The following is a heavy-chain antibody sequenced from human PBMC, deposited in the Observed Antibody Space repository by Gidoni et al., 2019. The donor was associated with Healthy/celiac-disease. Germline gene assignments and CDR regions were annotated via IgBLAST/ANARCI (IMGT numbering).Heavy chain of an antibody. CDR3: AGTWELLGHWYFDL. CDR1: GGSISSSSYY. V-gene: IGHV4-39*01. J-gene: IGHJ2*01. D-gene: IGHD1-26*01. CDR2: IYYSGST. Sequence: QLQLQESGPGLVKPSETLSLTCTVPGGSISSSSYYWGWIRQPPGKGLEWIGSIYYSGSTYYNPSLKSRVTISVDTSKNQFSLKLSSVTAADTAVYYCAGTWELLGHWYFDLWGRGTLVTVSS.